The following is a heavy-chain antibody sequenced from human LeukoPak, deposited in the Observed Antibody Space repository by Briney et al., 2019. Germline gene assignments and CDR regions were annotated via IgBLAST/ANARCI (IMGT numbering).Heavy chain of an antibody. CDR1: GFTFSSYS. Sequence: PGGSLRLSCAASGFTFSSYSMNWVRQAPGKGLEWVSYISSSSTIYYADSVKGRFTISRDNAKNSLYLQMNSLRAEDTAVYYCASRATVTSGWGQGTLVTVSS. J-gene: IGHJ4*02. CDR3: ASRATVTSG. D-gene: IGHD4-17*01. CDR2: ISSSSTI. V-gene: IGHV3-48*01.